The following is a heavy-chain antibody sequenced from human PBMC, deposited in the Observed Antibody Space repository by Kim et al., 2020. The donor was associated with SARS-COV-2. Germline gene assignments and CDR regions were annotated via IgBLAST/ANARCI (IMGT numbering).Heavy chain of an antibody. CDR2: ISYDGSNK. V-gene: IGHV3-30*18. J-gene: IGHJ4*02. CDR1: GFTFSSYG. Sequence: GGSLRLSCAASGFTFSSYGMHWVRQAPGKGLEWVAVISYDGSNKYYADSVKGRFTISRDNSKNTLYLQMNSLRAEDTAVYYCAKFGYSYGNYWGQGTLVT. CDR3: AKFGYSYGNY. D-gene: IGHD5-18*01.